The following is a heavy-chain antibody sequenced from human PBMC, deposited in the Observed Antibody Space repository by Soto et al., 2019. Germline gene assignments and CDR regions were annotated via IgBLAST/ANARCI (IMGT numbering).Heavy chain of an antibody. D-gene: IGHD3-22*01. Sequence: ASVKVSCKASGYTFTGYYMHWVRQAPGRGLEWMGWINPNSGGTNYAQKFQGWVTMTRDTSISTAYMELSRLRSVTAADTAVYYCANYDNSGFGFWGWGQGTLVTVSS. V-gene: IGHV1-2*04. J-gene: IGHJ4*02. CDR3: ANYDNSGFGFWG. CDR1: GYTFTGYY. CDR2: INPNSGGT.